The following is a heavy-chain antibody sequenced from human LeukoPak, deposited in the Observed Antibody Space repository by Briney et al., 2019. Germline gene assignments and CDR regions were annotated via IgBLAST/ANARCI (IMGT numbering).Heavy chain of an antibody. Sequence: ASVKVSCKASGYTFTNYYMHWVRQAPGQGLEWMGIINPSGGSTRYAQQFQGRVTLTRDTSTSTVYMELTTLRSEDTAVYYCARVGTYDSSAYYAHWGQGTLVTVSS. CDR2: INPSGGST. CDR3: ARVGTYDSSAYYAH. V-gene: IGHV1-46*01. D-gene: IGHD3-22*01. J-gene: IGHJ4*02. CDR1: GYTFTNYY.